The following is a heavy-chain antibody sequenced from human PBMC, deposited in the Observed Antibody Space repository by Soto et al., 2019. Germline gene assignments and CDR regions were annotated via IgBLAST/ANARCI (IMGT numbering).Heavy chain of an antibody. Sequence: QVQLVQSGAEVKKPGSSVKVSCLASRGTFNRYAINWVRQAPGHGLEWLGALVPQFGTPNYAQKFQDRVTIVADESTNTPSMELRGLTSDDTAFYYCARQNRDTPMVPFDVWGQGTLVTVSS. CDR1: RGTFNRYA. V-gene: IGHV1-69*01. D-gene: IGHD5-18*01. J-gene: IGHJ4*02. CDR3: ARQNRDTPMVPFDV. CDR2: LVPQFGTP.